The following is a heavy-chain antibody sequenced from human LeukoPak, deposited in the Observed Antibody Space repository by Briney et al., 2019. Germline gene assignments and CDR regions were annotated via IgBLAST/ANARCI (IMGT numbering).Heavy chain of an antibody. D-gene: IGHD5/OR15-5a*01. J-gene: IGHJ3*02. V-gene: IGHV2-5*01. CDR1: GGSISSGSYY. CDR2: IYWNGDE. Sequence: TLSLTCTVSGGSISSGSYYWSWIRQPPGKALEWLALIYWNGDERYSPFLKSRLTITKDTSKNQVVLTVTNMDPVDTATYYCAHRPLYPDVFDIWGQGTMVTVSS. CDR3: AHRPLYPDVFDI.